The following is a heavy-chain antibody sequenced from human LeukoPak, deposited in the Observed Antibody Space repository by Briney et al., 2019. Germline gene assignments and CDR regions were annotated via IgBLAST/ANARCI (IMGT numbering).Heavy chain of an antibody. CDR3: ARDLIGRYTFDY. CDR2: MSPDENKK. J-gene: IGHJ4*02. Sequence: PGRSLRLSCAASGFTFSDSNMHWVRQARGKGMDWVALMSPDENKKYYANSVKRRFTISRDNSKNSVDLQLNSLRAEDTAVYYCARDLIGRYTFDYCGQGTLVTVSS. D-gene: IGHD3-10*01. V-gene: IGHV3-30-3*01. CDR1: GFTFSDSN.